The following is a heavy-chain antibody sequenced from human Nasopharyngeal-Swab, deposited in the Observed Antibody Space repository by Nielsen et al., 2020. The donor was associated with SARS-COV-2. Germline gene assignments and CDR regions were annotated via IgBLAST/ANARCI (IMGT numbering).Heavy chain of an antibody. V-gene: IGHV1-69*06. CDR2: IIPIFGTA. Sequence: GGSLRLSCKASGGTFSSYAISWVRQAPGQGLEWMGGIIPIFGTANYAQKFQGRVTITADKSTSTAYMELSSLRSEDTAVYYCARVGAFRGNYGDYEVYWGQGTLVTVSS. CDR3: ARVGAFRGNYGDYEVY. CDR1: GGTFSSYA. D-gene: IGHD4-17*01. J-gene: IGHJ4*02.